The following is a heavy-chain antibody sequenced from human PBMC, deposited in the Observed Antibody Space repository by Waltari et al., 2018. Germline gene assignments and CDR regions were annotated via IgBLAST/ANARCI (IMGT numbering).Heavy chain of an antibody. CDR1: GVSLSGYC. V-gene: IGHV4-34*01. D-gene: IGHD3-16*01. J-gene: IGHJ5*02. CDR2: SNENGAT. Sequence: QVHLQQWGTGLLKPSETLSLTCGVYGVSLSGYCWSWIRQPPGKGLEWIGQSNENGATNYNPSLRSRVTRSTDTAKNQFSLRLSSVTAADTAFYFCVRFWDDFHKWIDPWGQGTQVTVSP. CDR3: VRFWDDFHKWIDP.